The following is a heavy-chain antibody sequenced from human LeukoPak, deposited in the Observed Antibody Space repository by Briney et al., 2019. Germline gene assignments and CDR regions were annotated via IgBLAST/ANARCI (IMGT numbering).Heavy chain of an antibody. J-gene: IGHJ4*02. CDR2: ISSSGSTI. CDR3: ASAPARFYYDSSGSDF. V-gene: IGHV3-11*01. D-gene: IGHD3-22*01. Sequence: GGSLRLSCAASGFTFSDYYMSWIRQTPGEGLEWVSYISSSGSTIYYADSVKGRFTISRDNAKNSLYLQMNSLRAEDTAVYYCASAPARFYYDSSGSDFRGQGTLVTVSS. CDR1: GFTFSDYY.